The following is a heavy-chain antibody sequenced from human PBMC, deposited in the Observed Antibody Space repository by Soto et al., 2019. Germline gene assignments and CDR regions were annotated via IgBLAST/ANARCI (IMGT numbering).Heavy chain of an antibody. J-gene: IGHJ6*02. V-gene: IGHV3-11*01. D-gene: IGHD3-22*01. CDR2: ISSSGSTI. CDR3: ARDPHYYDSSGYYIYGMDV. Sequence: PGGSLRLSCVASGFTFSDYYMSWIRQAPGKGLEWVSYISSSGSTIYYADSVKGRFTISRDNAKNSLYLQMNSLRAEDTAVYYCARDPHYYDSSGYYIYGMDVWGQGTTVTVSS. CDR1: GFTFSDYY.